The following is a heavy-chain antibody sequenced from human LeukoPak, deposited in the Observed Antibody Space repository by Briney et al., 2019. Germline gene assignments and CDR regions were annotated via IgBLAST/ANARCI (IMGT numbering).Heavy chain of an antibody. D-gene: IGHD5-18*01. J-gene: IGHJ4*02. CDR2: INSDGSST. Sequence: GGSLRLSCAASGFTFSSYWMHWVRQAPGKGLVWVSRINSDGSSTNYADSVKGRFTISRDNAKNTLYLQMNSLRAEDTAVYYCAKGGGYSYGPGFDYWGQGTLVTVSS. V-gene: IGHV3-74*01. CDR1: GFTFSSYW. CDR3: AKGGGYSYGPGFDY.